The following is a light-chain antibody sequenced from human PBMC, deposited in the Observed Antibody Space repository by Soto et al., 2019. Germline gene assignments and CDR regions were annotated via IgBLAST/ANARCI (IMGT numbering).Light chain of an antibody. CDR3: QQRSNWPPIT. CDR2: DAS. CDR1: QSVSSY. V-gene: IGKV3-11*01. Sequence: TVMTQSPATLSVSPWERATLSCRASQSVSSYLAWYQQKPGQAPRLLIYDASNRATGIPARFSGSGSGTDFTLTISSLEPEDFAVYYCQQRSNWPPITFGQGTRLEI. J-gene: IGKJ5*01.